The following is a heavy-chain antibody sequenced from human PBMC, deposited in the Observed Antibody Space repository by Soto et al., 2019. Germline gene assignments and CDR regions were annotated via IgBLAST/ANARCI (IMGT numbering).Heavy chain of an antibody. Sequence: SETLSLTCTVSGGSISSYYWSWIRQPPGKGLEWIGYIYYSGSTNYNPSLKSRVTISVDTSKNQFSLKLSSVTAADTAVYYCARGPTVTTDGMDVWGQGTTVTVSS. V-gene: IGHV4-59*01. CDR2: IYYSGST. CDR3: ARGPTVTTDGMDV. J-gene: IGHJ6*02. D-gene: IGHD4-17*01. CDR1: GGSISSYY.